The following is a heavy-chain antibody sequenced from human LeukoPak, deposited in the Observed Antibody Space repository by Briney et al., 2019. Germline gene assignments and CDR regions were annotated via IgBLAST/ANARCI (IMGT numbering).Heavy chain of an antibody. V-gene: IGHV1-2*02. CDR3: ARVSLRGYDGDY. CDR1: GYSFNDYY. D-gene: IGHD5-18*01. CDR2: INPKSGGT. J-gene: IGHJ4*02. Sequence: ASVKFSCKASGYSFNDYYIYWVRQAPGQGLEWMGGINPKSGGTKYAQNFQGRVTMTRDTSISTAHMELSRLRSDDTAVYYCARVSLRGYDGDYWGQGTLVTVSP.